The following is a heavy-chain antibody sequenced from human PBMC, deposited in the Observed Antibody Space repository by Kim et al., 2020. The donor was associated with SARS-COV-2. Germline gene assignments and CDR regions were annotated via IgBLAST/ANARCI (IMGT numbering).Heavy chain of an antibody. Sequence: GGSLRLSCAASGFTFSSYGMHWVRQAPGKGLEWVAVISYDGSNKYYADSVKGRFTISRDNSKNTLYLQMNSLRAEDTAVYYCAKEYYDSSGYYLHEYWGQGTLVTVSS. CDR2: ISYDGSNK. CDR1: GFTFSSYG. D-gene: IGHD3-22*01. CDR3: AKEYYDSSGYYLHEY. J-gene: IGHJ4*02. V-gene: IGHV3-30*18.